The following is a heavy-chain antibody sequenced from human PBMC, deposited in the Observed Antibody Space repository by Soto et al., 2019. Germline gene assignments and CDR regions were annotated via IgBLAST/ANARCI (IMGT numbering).Heavy chain of an antibody. V-gene: IGHV3-33*01. CDR1: GFTFSSYG. CDR2: IWYDGSNK. Sequence: VQLVESGGGVVQPGRSLRLSCAASGFTFSSYGMHWVRQAPGKGLEWVAVIWYDGSNKYYTDSVKGRFTISRDNSKNTLYLQMNSLRAEDAAVYYCAREGGYCSGAGCYSFAFDIWGQGTMVTVSS. J-gene: IGHJ3*02. D-gene: IGHD2-15*01. CDR3: AREGGYCSGAGCYSFAFDI.